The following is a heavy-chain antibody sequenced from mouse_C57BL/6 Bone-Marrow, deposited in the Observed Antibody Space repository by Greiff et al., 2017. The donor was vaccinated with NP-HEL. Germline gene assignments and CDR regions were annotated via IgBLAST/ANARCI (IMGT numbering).Heavy chain of an antibody. CDR3: TLYYSNFMDY. J-gene: IGHJ4*01. V-gene: IGHV14-4*01. D-gene: IGHD2-5*01. Sequence: EVKLVESGAELVRPGASVKLSCTASGFNIKDDYMHWVKQRPEQGLEWIGWIDPENGDTEYASKFQGKATITADTSSNTAYLQLSSLTSEDTAVYYCTLYYSNFMDYWGQGTSVTVSS. CDR2: IDPENGDT. CDR1: GFNIKDDY.